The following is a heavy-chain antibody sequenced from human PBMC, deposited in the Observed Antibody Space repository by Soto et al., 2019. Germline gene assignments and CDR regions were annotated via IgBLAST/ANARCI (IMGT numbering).Heavy chain of an antibody. Sequence: SETLSLTCTVSGGSISSYYWSWIRQPAGKGLEWIGRIYTSGSTNYNPSLKSRVTMSVDTSKNQFSLKLSSVTAADTAVYYCARSGAAAGSYYYYGMDVWGQGTTVTVSS. CDR2: IYTSGST. CDR1: GGSISSYY. D-gene: IGHD6-13*01. CDR3: ARSGAAAGSYYYYGMDV. V-gene: IGHV4-4*07. J-gene: IGHJ6*02.